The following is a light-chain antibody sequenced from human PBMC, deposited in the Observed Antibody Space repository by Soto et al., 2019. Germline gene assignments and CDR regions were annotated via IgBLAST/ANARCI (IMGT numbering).Light chain of an antibody. J-gene: IGKJ4*01. CDR1: QSVSSSY. CDR3: QQYGSSPPRVT. CDR2: GAS. V-gene: IGKV3-20*01. Sequence: VLKQSPGTLSLSPGQRATLSCRASQSVSSSYLAWYQQKPGQAPRLLIYGASSRATGTPDRFSGSGSGTDFTLTISRLEPEDFAVDYCQQYGSSPPRVTFGGGTKVDIK.